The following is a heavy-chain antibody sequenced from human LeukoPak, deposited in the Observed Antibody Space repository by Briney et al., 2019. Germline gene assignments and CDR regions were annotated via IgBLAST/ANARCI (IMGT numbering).Heavy chain of an antibody. Sequence: GGSLRLSCAASGFTFSNYILNWVRQAPGGGLEGVSSSSTSSTYMYYADSVKGRFTISRDNAKSSLYLQMNSLRAEDTTVYYCARAMSFYYGSAFDYWGQGTLVTVSS. CDR2: SSTSSTYM. J-gene: IGHJ4*02. CDR3: ARAMSFYYGSAFDY. CDR1: GFTFSNYI. V-gene: IGHV3-21*01. D-gene: IGHD3-10*01.